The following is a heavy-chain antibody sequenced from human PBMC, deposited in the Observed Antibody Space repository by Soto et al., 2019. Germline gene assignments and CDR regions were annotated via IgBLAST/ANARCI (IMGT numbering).Heavy chain of an antibody. J-gene: IGHJ4*02. CDR3: ARGGFHGGNYYVFDY. CDR2: INHSGTT. CDR1: GGSFSGYY. D-gene: IGHD2-15*01. Sequence: QVQLQQWGAGLLRPSETLSLTCAVYGGSFSGYYWTWIRQSPGRGLEWIGEINHSGTTTYNPSLKSRVTMSVDTSRDQISLRLSSVTAADTAVYYCARGGFHGGNYYVFDYWGQGALVTVSS. V-gene: IGHV4-34*01.